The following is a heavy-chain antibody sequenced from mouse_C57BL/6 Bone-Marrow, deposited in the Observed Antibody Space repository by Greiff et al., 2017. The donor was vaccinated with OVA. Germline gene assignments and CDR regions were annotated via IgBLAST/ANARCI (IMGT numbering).Heavy chain of an antibody. J-gene: IGHJ3*01. V-gene: IGHV5-6*01. Sequence: VQLKESGGDLVKPGGSLKLSCAASGFTFSSYGMSWVRQTPDKRLEWVATISSGGSYTYYPDSVKGRFTISRDNAKNTLYLQMSSLKSEDTAMYYCARASGTSGFAYWGQGTLVTVSA. CDR2: ISSGGSYT. CDR3: ARASGTSGFAY. CDR1: GFTFSSYG. D-gene: IGHD4-1*01.